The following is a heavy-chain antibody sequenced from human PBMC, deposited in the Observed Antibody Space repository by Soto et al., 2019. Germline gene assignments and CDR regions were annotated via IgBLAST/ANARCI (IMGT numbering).Heavy chain of an antibody. J-gene: IGHJ6*02. D-gene: IGHD5-18*01. Sequence: EVQLVESGGGLVKPGGSLRLSCAASGLTFSYAWMNWVRQAPGKGLEWVGRIKSKTDGGTTDYAAPVKGRITISRDDSKNTLYLQMNSLKTEDTAVYYCTTDSLEARGYTDGGSNAYFYYGMDVWGQGTTVTVSS. CDR1: GLTFSYAW. CDR3: TTDSLEARGYTDGGSNAYFYYGMDV. V-gene: IGHV3-15*07. CDR2: IKSKTDGGTT.